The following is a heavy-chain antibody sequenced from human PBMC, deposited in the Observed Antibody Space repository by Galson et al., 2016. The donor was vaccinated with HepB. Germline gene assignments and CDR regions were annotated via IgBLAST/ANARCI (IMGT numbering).Heavy chain of an antibody. CDR1: GATFSSYA. D-gene: IGHD3-22*01. Sequence: SVKVSCKASGATFSSYAINWVRQAPGQGLEWMGGIIPIFGTPNYAQKFQGRVTINADESTGTAYMELSSLRADDTAVYFCATFYSSGYYGVDYWGQGTLVTVSS. CDR2: IIPIFGTP. J-gene: IGHJ4*02. V-gene: IGHV1-69*13. CDR3: ATFYSSGYYGVDY.